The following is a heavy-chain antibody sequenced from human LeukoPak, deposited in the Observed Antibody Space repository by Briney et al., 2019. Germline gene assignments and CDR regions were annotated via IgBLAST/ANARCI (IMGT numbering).Heavy chain of an antibody. CDR2: VYIGGTT. D-gene: IGHD6-6*01. V-gene: IGHV3-66*01. CDR1: GFTVSSNY. Sequence: PGGSLRLSCVGSGFTVSSNYMNWVRQAPGKGLEWVSVVYIGGTTYYADSVKGRFTISRDTTKNTIYLQMNDLRAEDTAVYYCARTSSSSSFYYYYYYMDVWGKGTTVTVSS. J-gene: IGHJ6*03. CDR3: ARTSSSSSFYYYYYYMDV.